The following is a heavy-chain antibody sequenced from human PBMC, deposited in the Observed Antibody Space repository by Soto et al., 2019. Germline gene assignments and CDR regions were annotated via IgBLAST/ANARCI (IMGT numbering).Heavy chain of an antibody. CDR1: GGTFSSYA. CDR3: ATGKSTGYYNGIDV. V-gene: IGHV1-69*13. J-gene: IGHJ6*02. CDR2: IIPIFGTA. Sequence: ASVKVSCKASGGTFSSYAISWVRQAPGQGLEWMGWIIPIFGTANYAQKFQGRVTMTADASTSTAYMELRSLRSEDTAVYYCATGKSTGYYNGIDVWGQGNTVTFSS. D-gene: IGHD1-1*01.